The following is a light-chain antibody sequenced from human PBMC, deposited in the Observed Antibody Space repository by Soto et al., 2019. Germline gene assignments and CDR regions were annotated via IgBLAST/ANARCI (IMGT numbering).Light chain of an antibody. CDR3: QVWASTGDPVV. Sequence: SYELTPPPSVSVAPGQTARITCGGNNIGSENVQWYQQNPGQAPVLVVYDDSARPPGIPERLSGSKSGNTATLTISRVEAGDEADYYCQVWASTGDPVVFGGGTKVTVL. CDR1: NIGSEN. V-gene: IGLV3-21*02. CDR2: DDS. J-gene: IGLJ2*01.